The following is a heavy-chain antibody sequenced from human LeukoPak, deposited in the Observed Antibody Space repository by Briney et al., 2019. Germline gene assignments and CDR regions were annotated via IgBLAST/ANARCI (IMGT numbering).Heavy chain of an antibody. CDR2: INLEGSQK. CDR3: ARDVDYANPRHDY. D-gene: IGHD4/OR15-4a*01. CDR1: GGSFSGYY. J-gene: IGHJ4*02. V-gene: IGHV3-7*01. Sequence: ETLSLTCAVYGGSFSGYYWSWIRQPPGKGLEWVANINLEGSQKYYVDSLKGRFTISRDNANNLLYLQMNSLRAEDTAVYYGARDVDYANPRHDYWGQGTLVTVPS.